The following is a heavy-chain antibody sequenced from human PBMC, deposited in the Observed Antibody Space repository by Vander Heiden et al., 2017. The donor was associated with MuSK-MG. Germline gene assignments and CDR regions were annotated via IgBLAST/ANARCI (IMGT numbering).Heavy chain of an antibody. D-gene: IGHD3-10*01. CDR3: ARLSMVRGVDYFDY. J-gene: IGHJ4*02. CDR2: IYYSGRT. CDR1: GGSISSNSYY. V-gene: IGHV4-39*01. Sequence: QLQLQESGPGLVKPSATLSLTCTVSGGSISSNSYYWGWIRRPPVKGLEWIGSIYYSGRTYYNPSLKSRVTISVDTSENQFSLKLSSVTAADTAVYYCARLSMVRGVDYFDYWGQGTLVTVSS.